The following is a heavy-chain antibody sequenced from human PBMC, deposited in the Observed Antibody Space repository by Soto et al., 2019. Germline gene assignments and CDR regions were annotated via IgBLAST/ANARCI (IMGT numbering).Heavy chain of an antibody. CDR3: ARDSGSYYFHY. D-gene: IGHD1-26*01. V-gene: IGHV4-30-4*01. CDR1: GVSISSGDYY. CDR2: LYYSGST. Sequence: QVQLQESGPGLVKPSPTLSLTCTVSGVSISSGDYYWSWIRQPPGKGLEWIGYLYYSGSTYYNPSLQSRVTISGDTSKNQFSLQLSSVTAAGTAVYYCARDSGSYYFHYWGQGTLVTISS. J-gene: IGHJ4*02.